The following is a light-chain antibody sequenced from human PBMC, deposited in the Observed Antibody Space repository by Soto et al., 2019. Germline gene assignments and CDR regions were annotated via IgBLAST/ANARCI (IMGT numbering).Light chain of an antibody. J-gene: IGKJ4*01. V-gene: IGKV1-33*01. CDR3: QQYDNLVT. Sequence: DIQMTQSPSSLSASVGDRVTITCQASQDISDFLNWYQQKPGKAPKILISDASNLQSGVPSRFSGSGSGTYFTFTISSLQPEDIATYYCQQYDNLVTFGGGTKVQIK. CDR2: DAS. CDR1: QDISDF.